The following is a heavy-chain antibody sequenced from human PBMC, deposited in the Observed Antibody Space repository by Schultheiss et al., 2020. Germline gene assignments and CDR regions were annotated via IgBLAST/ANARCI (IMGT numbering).Heavy chain of an antibody. CDR3: AREKGVVVGFDP. CDR2: INAGNGNT. D-gene: IGHD2-15*01. CDR1: GYTFTSYA. V-gene: IGHV1-3*01. Sequence: ASVKVSCKASGYTFTSYAMHWVRQAPGQRLEWMGWINAGNGNTKYSQKFQGRVTITRDTSASTAYMELSSLRSEDTAVYYCAREKGVVVGFDPWGQGTLVTVSS. J-gene: IGHJ5*02.